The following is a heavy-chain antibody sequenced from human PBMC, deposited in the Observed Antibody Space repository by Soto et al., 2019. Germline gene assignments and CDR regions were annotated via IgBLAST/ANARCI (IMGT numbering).Heavy chain of an antibody. Sequence: SVKVSCKASGGTFSSYAISWVRQAPGQGLEWMGGIIPIFGTANYAQKFQGRVTITADESTSTAYMELSSLRSEDTAVYYCATDTAEAGSSFDYWGQGTLVTVSS. D-gene: IGHD6-13*01. CDR3: ATDTAEAGSSFDY. V-gene: IGHV1-69*13. CDR1: GGTFSSYA. CDR2: IIPIFGTA. J-gene: IGHJ4*02.